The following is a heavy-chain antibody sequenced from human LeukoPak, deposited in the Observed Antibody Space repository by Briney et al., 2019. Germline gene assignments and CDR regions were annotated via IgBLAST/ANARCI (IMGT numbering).Heavy chain of an antibody. J-gene: IGHJ4*02. CDR3: AKAPVFGGVVAKYYFDY. D-gene: IGHD2-15*01. CDR2: ISGSGGST. CDR1: GFTFSSYA. Sequence: GGSLRLSCAASGFTFSSYAMSWVRQAPGKGLEWVSAISGSGGSTYYADSVKGRFTISRDNSKNTLYLQMNSVRAEDTAVYYCAKAPVFGGVVAKYYFDYWGQGTLVTVSS. V-gene: IGHV3-23*01.